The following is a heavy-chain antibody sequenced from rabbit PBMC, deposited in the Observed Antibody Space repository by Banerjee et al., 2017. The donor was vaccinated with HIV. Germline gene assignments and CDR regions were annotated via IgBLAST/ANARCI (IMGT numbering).Heavy chain of an antibody. V-gene: IGHV1S45*01. CDR2: IDAGSTST. CDR3: ARTAGYLDDGDGYFNL. Sequence: QEQLEESGGDLVKPEGSLTLTCTASGFSFSSSYWICWVRQAPGKGLEWIACIDAGSTSTYYANWAKGRFTISKTSSTTVTLQMTSLTAADTATYFCARTAGYLDDGDGYFNLWGPGTLVTVS. J-gene: IGHJ4*01. CDR1: GFSFSSSYW. D-gene: IGHD2-1*01.